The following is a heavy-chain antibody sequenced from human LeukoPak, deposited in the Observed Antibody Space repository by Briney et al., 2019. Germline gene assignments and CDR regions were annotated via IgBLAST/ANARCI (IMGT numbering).Heavy chain of an antibody. CDR2: ISSSSIYK. CDR1: GFTFSSYS. Sequence: GSLRLSCAASGFTFSSYSMNWVRQAPGKGLEWVSSISSSSIYKYYADSVKGRFTISRDNAKNSLYLQMNSLRAEDTAVYYCAELGITMIGGVWGKGTTVTISS. J-gene: IGHJ6*04. CDR3: AELGITMIGGV. V-gene: IGHV3-21*01. D-gene: IGHD3-10*02.